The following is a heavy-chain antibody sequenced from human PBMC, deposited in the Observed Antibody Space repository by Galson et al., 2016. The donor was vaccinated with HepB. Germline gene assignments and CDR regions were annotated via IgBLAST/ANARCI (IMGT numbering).Heavy chain of an antibody. J-gene: IGHJ4*02. D-gene: IGHD2-2*01. CDR2: ISYDGSNK. V-gene: IGHV3-30*18. CDR3: AKDGRIDCSSASCHDHFHY. CDR1: GFTFSSYG. Sequence: SLRLSCAASGFTFSSYGMHWVRQAPGKGLEWVAFISYDGSNKKYADSLKGRFTISRDNSKKTLYLQMNSLRAEDTAVYYCAKDGRIDCSSASCHDHFHYWGQGTLVTVSS.